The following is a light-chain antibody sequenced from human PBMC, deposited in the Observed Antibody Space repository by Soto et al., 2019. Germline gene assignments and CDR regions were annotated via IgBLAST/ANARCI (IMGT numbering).Light chain of an antibody. V-gene: IGKV3-11*01. J-gene: IGKJ4*01. CDR3: QLRSSWPAIT. Sequence: EIVLTQSPGTLSLSPGERATLSCRASQAISNTLAWYQQKPGQAPRLLIYDASNRPTGIPARFTGTASGTDLNLSISSLEQEDFAVYYCQLRSSWPAITFGGGIKVYIK. CDR2: DAS. CDR1: QAISNT.